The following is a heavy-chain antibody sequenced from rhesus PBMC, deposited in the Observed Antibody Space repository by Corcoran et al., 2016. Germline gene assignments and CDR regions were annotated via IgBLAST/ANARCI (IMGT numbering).Heavy chain of an antibody. D-gene: IGHD6-19*01. CDR2: MESQEYEN. CDR3: AKSSPGQHPDY. V-gene: IGHV5-2*01. CDR1: GYSFTSYW. J-gene: IGHJ4*01. Sequence: EVQLVQSGAAVKRPGESLKISCKTYGYSFTSYWLRWVGKMPGKGLEWRGAMESQEYENRYSPAVQGQVTISADKSIRTDYLQWSSRKASDSATYYCAKSSPGQHPDYWGQGVLVTVSS.